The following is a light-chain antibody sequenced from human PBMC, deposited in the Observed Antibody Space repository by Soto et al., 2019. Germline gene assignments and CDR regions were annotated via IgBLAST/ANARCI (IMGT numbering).Light chain of an antibody. V-gene: IGKV3-15*01. CDR1: QSVSNN. Sequence: EIVMTQSPATLSVSPGERATLSCRASQSVSNNLAWYQKKPGQAPRLLIYGASTRAPGIPARFSGSGSGTEFTLTISSLQSEDFAFYYCQQYNNWWTFGQGTRADIK. J-gene: IGKJ1*01. CDR3: QQYNNWWT. CDR2: GAS.